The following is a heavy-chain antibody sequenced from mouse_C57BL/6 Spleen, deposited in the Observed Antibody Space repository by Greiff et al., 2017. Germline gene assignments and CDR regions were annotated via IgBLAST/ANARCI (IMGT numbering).Heavy chain of an antibody. CDR2: IYPGDGDT. D-gene: IGHD4-1*01. J-gene: IGHJ1*03. Sequence: QVQLQQSGPELVKPGASVKISCKASGYAFSSSWMNWVKQRPGKGLEWIGRIYPGDGDTNYNGKFKGKATLTADKSSSTAYMQLSSLPSEDSAVYFCARSNWDVRGYIDVWGTGTTVTVSS. CDR1: GYAFSSSW. V-gene: IGHV1-82*01. CDR3: ARSNWDVRGYIDV.